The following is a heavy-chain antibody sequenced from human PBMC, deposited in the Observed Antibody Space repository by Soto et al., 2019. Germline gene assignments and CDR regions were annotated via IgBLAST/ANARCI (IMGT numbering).Heavy chain of an antibody. D-gene: IGHD4-17*01. J-gene: IGHJ3*02. CDR3: GKDQSFSAEYGDYWARSACYM. V-gene: IGHV3-23*01. CDR2: ISGTGSRT. Sequence: EVQLLESGGGLVQPGGSLRLSCAASELTFSNYAVSWVRQAPGKGLEWVSIISGTGSRTSYADSVKGQFAISRDNSKNTVYLQMNNLRAEDTAIYYCGKDQSFSAEYGDYWARSACYMWGQGTMVTVSS. CDR1: ELTFSNYA.